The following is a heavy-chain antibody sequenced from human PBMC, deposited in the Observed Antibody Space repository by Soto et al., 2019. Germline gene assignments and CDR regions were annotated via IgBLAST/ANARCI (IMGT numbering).Heavy chain of an antibody. D-gene: IGHD1-7*01. CDR2: IYRTGST. V-gene: IGHV4-4*02. CDR1: GGSFTSNNW. J-gene: IGHJ4*02. CDR3: ASRDPGTSVDY. Sequence: SETLSLTCAVSGGSFTSNNWWTWVRQPPGQGLEWIGEIYRTGSTNYNPFLKSRVTISLDKSENQFSLKVTSLTAADTAVYYCASRDPGTSVDYWGQGTLVTVSS.